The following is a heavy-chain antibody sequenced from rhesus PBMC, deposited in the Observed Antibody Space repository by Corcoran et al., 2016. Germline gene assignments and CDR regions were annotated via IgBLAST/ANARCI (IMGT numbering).Heavy chain of an antibody. J-gene: IGHJ4*01. Sequence: QVQLQESGPGLVKPSETLSLTCAVSGGSISDDYYWSWIRQPPGKGLEWIGYIYGSGGGTNYNPSLKNRVTISIDTSKNQFYLKLSSVTAADTAVYYCAREYSNYGYFDYWGQGVLVTVSS. D-gene: IGHD4-23*01. CDR3: AREYSNYGYFDY. CDR2: IYGSGGGT. CDR1: GGSISDDYY. V-gene: IGHV4-106*01.